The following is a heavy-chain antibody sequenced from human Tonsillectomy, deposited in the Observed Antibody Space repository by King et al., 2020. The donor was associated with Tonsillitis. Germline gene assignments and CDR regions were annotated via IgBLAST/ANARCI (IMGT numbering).Heavy chain of an antibody. CDR2: IIPILGIA. V-gene: IGHV1-69*09. J-gene: IGHJ4*02. Sequence: QLVQSGAEVKKPGSSVKVSCKASGGTFSSYAISWVRHAPGQGLEWMGRIIPILGIANYAQKFQGRVTITADKSTSTAYMELSSPRSEDTAVYYCARGEIRGYYCGALMFDYWGQGTLVTVSS. CDR1: GGTFSSYA. D-gene: IGHD3-22*01. CDR3: ARGEIRGYYCGALMFDY.